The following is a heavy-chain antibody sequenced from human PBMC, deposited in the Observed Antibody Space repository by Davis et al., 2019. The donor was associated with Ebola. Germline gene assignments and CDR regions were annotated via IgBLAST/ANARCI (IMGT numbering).Heavy chain of an antibody. CDR1: GFTFSDYY. Sequence: GESLKISCAASGFTFSDYYMSWIRQAPGKGLEWVSYISSSSSYTNYADSVKGRFTISRDNRRNSLYLQMNNLRPEDSALYYCARDISPSWSSDYYYGMDVWGQGNPGHRLL. V-gene: IGHV3-11*05. J-gene: IGHJ6*02. D-gene: IGHD1-26*01. CDR2: ISSSSSYT. CDR3: ARDISPSWSSDYYYGMDV.